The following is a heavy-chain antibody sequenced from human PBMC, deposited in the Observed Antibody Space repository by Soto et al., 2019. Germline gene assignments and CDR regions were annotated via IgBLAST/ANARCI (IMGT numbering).Heavy chain of an antibody. J-gene: IGHJ4*02. CDR1: GFAFSSYA. D-gene: IGHD6-19*01. CDR2: ISGTGGST. Sequence: EVQLLESGGGLVQPGGSLRLSCEASGFAFSSYAMNWVRQAPGKGLEWVSTISGTGGSTSYADSVKGRFTISRDNSKNPLFLQMNSLRAEDTALYYCAKDLGGWLIRYHLDYWGQGTLVPVSS. CDR3: AKDLGGWLIRYHLDY. V-gene: IGHV3-23*01.